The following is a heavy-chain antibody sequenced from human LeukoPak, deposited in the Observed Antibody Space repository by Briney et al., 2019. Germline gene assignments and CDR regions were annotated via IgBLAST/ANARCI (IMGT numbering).Heavy chain of an antibody. CDR3: ARMDDYNTFDS. J-gene: IGHJ4*02. D-gene: IGHD5-24*01. CDR1: GAFISGSY. V-gene: IGHV4-59*01. CDR2: IYNSGST. Sequence: PSETLSLTCTVSGAFISGSYWSWIRQSPGKGLEWIGHIYNSGSTNYNPSLKSRVTISVDTSKNQFSLKLSSVTAADTAVYYCARMDDYNTFDSWGQGTLVTVSS.